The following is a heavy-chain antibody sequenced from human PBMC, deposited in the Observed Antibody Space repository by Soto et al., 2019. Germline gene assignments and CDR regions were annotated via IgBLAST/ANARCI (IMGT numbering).Heavy chain of an antibody. CDR1: GFTFSSYG. J-gene: IGHJ4*02. V-gene: IGHV3-30*18. CDR3: GKVSTYYYDSTFDY. Sequence: QVQLVESGGGVVQPGRSLRLSCAASGFTFSSYGMHWVRQAPGKGLEWVAIISYDGNYKYYADSVKCRFTISRDNSKNTLYLQMNSLRAEDTAVYYCGKVSTYYYDSTFDYWGQGTLVTVSS. CDR2: ISYDGNYK. D-gene: IGHD3-22*01.